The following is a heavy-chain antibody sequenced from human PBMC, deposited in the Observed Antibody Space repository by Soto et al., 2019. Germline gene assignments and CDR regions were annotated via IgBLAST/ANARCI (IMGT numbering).Heavy chain of an antibody. J-gene: IGHJ4*02. CDR2: IWYDGSNK. D-gene: IGHD2-15*01. CDR1: GFTFSSYG. V-gene: IGHV3-33*01. Sequence: GGSLRLSCAASGFTFSSYGMHWVRQAPGKGLEWVAVIWYDGSNKYYADSVKGRFTISRDNSQNTLYLQMNTLRAEDTAVYYCARDRQGRWYDYWGQGTLVTVSS. CDR3: ARDRQGRWYDY.